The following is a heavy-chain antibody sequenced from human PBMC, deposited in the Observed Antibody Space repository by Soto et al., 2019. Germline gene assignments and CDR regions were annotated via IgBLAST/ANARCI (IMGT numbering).Heavy chain of an antibody. V-gene: IGHV1-2*04. D-gene: IGHD3-22*01. Sequence: QVQLVQSGAEVKKPGASVKVSCKASGYTFTGYYMHWVRQAPGQGLEWMGWINPNSGGTNYAQKFQGWVTMTRDTAISPGYMELGRLRSDDTAVYYCARERAYYDSSGYYYGYYYYGIDVWGQGTTVTVSS. CDR2: INPNSGGT. CDR1: GYTFTGYY. CDR3: ARERAYYDSSGYYYGYYYYGIDV. J-gene: IGHJ6*02.